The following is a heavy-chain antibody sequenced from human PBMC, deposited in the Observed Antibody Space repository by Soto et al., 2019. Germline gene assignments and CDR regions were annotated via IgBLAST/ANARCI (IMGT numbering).Heavy chain of an antibody. CDR3: ARPPDSSGYYSL. Sequence: SETLSLTCTVSGGSISSSSYYWGWIRQPPGKGLEWIGSIFYSGTTYYNPSLKSRVTISVDTSKNQFSLKLSSVTAADTAVYYCARPPDSSGYYSLWGQGTLVTVSS. J-gene: IGHJ4*02. CDR2: IFYSGTT. D-gene: IGHD3-22*01. CDR1: GGSISSSSYY. V-gene: IGHV4-39*01.